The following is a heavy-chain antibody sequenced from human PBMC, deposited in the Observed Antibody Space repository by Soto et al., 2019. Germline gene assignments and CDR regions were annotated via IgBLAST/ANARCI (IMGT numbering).Heavy chain of an antibody. CDR2: IWYDGSNK. CDR3: ARWGDDKKMDV. CDR1: GFTFRSHG. V-gene: IGHV3-33*01. D-gene: IGHD3-16*01. Sequence: GGSLRLSCAASGFTFRSHGMHWVRQAPGKGLEWVAVIWYDGSNKYYADSVKGRFTISRDNSKSILYLQMDSLRVEDTAIYYCARWGDDKKMDVWGQGTTVTVSS. J-gene: IGHJ6*02.